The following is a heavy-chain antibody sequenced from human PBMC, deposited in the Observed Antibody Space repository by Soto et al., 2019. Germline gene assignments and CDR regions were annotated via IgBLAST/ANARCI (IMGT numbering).Heavy chain of an antibody. V-gene: IGHV4-39*01. Sequence: SETLSLTCTVSGGSISSSSYYWGWIRQPPGKGLEWIGSIYYSGSTYYNPSLKSRVTISVDTSKNQFSLKLSSVTAADTAVYYCASTDASSSWHTTPTLYFDDWGQGTLVTVSS. CDR1: GGSISSSSYY. D-gene: IGHD6-13*01. CDR2: IYYSGST. CDR3: ASTDASSSWHTTPTLYFDD. J-gene: IGHJ4*02.